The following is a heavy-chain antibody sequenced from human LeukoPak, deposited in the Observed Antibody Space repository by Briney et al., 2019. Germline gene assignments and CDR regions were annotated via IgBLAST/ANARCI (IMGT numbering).Heavy chain of an antibody. CDR3: TTDGDPYYDYVWGSYRPDAFDI. CDR1: GFTFSNAW. CDR2: IKSKTDGGTT. D-gene: IGHD3-16*02. Sequence: PGGSLRLSCAASGFTFSNAWMSWVRQAPGKGLEWVGRIKSKTDGGTTDYAAPVKGRFTISRDDSKNTLYLQMNSLKTEDTAVYYCTTDGDPYYDYVWGSYRPDAFDIWGQGTMVTVSS. J-gene: IGHJ3*02. V-gene: IGHV3-15*01.